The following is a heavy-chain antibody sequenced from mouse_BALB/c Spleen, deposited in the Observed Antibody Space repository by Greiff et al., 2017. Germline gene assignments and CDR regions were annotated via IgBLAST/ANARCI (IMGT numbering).Heavy chain of an antibody. D-gene: IGHD1-1*01. J-gene: IGHJ4*01. CDR3: ARGYYYGSYAMDY. V-gene: IGHV2-6-7*01. Sequence: VHLVESGPGLGAPSQSLSITCTVSGFSLTGYGVNWVRQPPGKGLEWLGMIWGDGSTDYNSALKSRLSISKDNSKSQVFLKMNSLQTDDTARYYCARGYYYGSYAMDYWGQGTSVTVSS. CDR2: IWGDGST. CDR1: GFSLTGYG.